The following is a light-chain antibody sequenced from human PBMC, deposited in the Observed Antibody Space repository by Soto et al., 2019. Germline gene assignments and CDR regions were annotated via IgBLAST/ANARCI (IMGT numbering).Light chain of an antibody. V-gene: IGKV3-20*01. J-gene: IGKJ1*01. CDR2: DAS. CDR1: QSVSSSY. Sequence: EIVLTQSPGTLSLSPGERATLCCRSSQSVSSSYLAWYQQKPGQAPRLLIYDASGRATGIPDRFSGSGSGTDFTLTISRLEPEDFAVYYCQQYGIPPTFGQGTKVEIK. CDR3: QQYGIPPT.